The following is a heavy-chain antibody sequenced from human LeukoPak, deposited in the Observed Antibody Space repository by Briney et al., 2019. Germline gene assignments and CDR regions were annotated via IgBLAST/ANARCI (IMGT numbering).Heavy chain of an antibody. Sequence: ASVKVSCKASGYTFTSYDINWVRQATGQGLEWMGWMNPNSGNTGYAQKFQGRVTMTRNTSISTAYMELSSLGSEDTAVYYCARASGFGWGIAFDIWGQGTMVTVSS. V-gene: IGHV1-8*01. J-gene: IGHJ3*02. D-gene: IGHD6-13*01. CDR1: GYTFTSYD. CDR2: MNPNSGNT. CDR3: ARASGFGWGIAFDI.